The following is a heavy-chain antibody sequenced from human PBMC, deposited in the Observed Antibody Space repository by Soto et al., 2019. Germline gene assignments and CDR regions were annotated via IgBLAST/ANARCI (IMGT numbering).Heavy chain of an antibody. J-gene: IGHJ4*02. V-gene: IGHV3-23*01. CDR1: GFTLSSYA. Sequence: PGGSLRLSCAASGFTLSSYAMSWVRQAPGKGLEWVSAISGSGGSTYYADSVKGRFTISRDNSKNTLYLQMNSLRAEDTAVYYCAKDLVLRYFDWLPQYFDYWGQGTLVTVSS. CDR2: ISGSGGST. D-gene: IGHD3-9*01. CDR3: AKDLVLRYFDWLPQYFDY.